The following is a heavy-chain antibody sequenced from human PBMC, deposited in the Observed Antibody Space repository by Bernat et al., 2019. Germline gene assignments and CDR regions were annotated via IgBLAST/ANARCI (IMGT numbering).Heavy chain of an antibody. J-gene: IGHJ4*02. V-gene: IGHV1-69*13. CDR1: GYTFTSYG. D-gene: IGHD3-10*01. CDR3: AREPQGYGSGSYYDSPFDY. CDR2: IIPIFGTA. Sequence: QVQLVQSGAEVKKPGASVKVSCKASGYTFTSYGISWVRQAPGQGLEWMGWIIPIFGTANYAQKFQGRVTITADESTSTAYMELSSLRSEDTAVYYCAREPQGYGSGSYYDSPFDYWGQGTLVTVSS.